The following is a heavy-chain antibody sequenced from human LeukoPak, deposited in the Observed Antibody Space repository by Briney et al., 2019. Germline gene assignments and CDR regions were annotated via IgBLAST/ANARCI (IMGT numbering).Heavy chain of an antibody. J-gene: IGHJ4*02. D-gene: IGHD3-22*01. Sequence: SETLSLTCTVSGYSISSGYYWGWIRQPPGKGLEWVGSINHSGSTYYNPSLKSRVTISVDTSKNQFSLKLSSVTAADTAVYYCARAKGYYYDSTLDYWGQGTLVTVSS. CDR3: ARAKGYYYDSTLDY. CDR1: GYSISSGYY. CDR2: INHSGST. V-gene: IGHV4-38-2*02.